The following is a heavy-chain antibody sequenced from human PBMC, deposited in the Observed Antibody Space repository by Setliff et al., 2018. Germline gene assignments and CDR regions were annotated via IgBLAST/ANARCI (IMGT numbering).Heavy chain of an antibody. Sequence: SETLSLTCAAYGGSFSGYYWSWIRQPPGKGLEWIGEINHSGSTNYNPSLKSRVTISVDTSKAQFSLKLSSVTAADTAVYYCARAGNYRPYYFDYWGQGTLVTVSS. J-gene: IGHJ4*02. CDR1: GGSFSGYY. D-gene: IGHD1-7*01. CDR2: INHSGST. V-gene: IGHV4-34*01. CDR3: ARAGNYRPYYFDY.